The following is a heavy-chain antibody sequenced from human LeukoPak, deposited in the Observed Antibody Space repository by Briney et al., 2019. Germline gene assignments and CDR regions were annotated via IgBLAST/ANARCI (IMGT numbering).Heavy chain of an antibody. V-gene: IGHV1-8*01. J-gene: IGHJ5*02. D-gene: IGHD3-22*01. CDR1: GYTFTSYD. Sequence: ASVKVSCKASGYTFTSYDINWVRQATGQGLEWMGWMNPNSGNTGYAQKFQGRVTMTRNTSISTAYMELSSLRSEDTAVYYCAGGPSDYYDSSAPGAGWFDPWGQGTLVTVSS. CDR2: MNPNSGNT. CDR3: AGGPSDYYDSSAPGAGWFDP.